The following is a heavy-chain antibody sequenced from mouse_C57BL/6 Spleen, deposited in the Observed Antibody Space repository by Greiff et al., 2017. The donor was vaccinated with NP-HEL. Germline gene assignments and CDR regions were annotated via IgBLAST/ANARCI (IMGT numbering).Heavy chain of an antibody. CDR2: ISNSADST. CDR1: GFTFSDYG. Sequence: EVKLMESGGGLVQPGGSLKLSCAASGFTFSDYGMAWVRQAPRKGHEWVAFISNSADSTYYADTVTGRFTISRENAKNTVYLEMSSLRSEDTAMYYWERGGYYDYDHYAMDDWGQGTTVTVAS. D-gene: IGHD2-4*01. CDR3: ERGGYYDYDHYAMDD. V-gene: IGHV5-15*01. J-gene: IGHJ4*01.